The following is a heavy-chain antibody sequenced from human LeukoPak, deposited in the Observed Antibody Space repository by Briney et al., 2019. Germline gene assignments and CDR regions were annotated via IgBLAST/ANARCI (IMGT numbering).Heavy chain of an antibody. J-gene: IGHJ4*02. V-gene: IGHV3-23*01. CDR2: ITNSGGST. D-gene: IGHD4-23*01. CDR3: AKDIGGKRGFDF. CDR1: GFTFSSYA. Sequence: GGSLRLSCAASGFTFSSYAMNWVRQAPGKGLEWVSAITNSGGSTYYADSVKGRFTISRDNSKNTLYLQENSLRAEDTAVYYCAKDIGGKRGFDFWGQGTLVTVSS.